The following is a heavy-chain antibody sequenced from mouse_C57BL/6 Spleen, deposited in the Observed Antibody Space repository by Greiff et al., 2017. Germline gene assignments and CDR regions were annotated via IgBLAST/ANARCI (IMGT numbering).Heavy chain of an antibody. J-gene: IGHJ2*01. D-gene: IGHD1-1*01. CDR2: IDTETGGT. V-gene: IGHV1-15*01. CDR1: GYTFTDYE. CDR3: TRIYYYGSSYFDY. Sequence: QVQLQQSGAELVRPGASVTLSCKASGYTFTDYEMHWVKQTPVHGLEWIGAIDTETGGTAYNQKFKGKAILTADKSSSTAYMELRSLTSEDSAGYYCTRIYYYGSSYFDYWGQGTTLTVSS.